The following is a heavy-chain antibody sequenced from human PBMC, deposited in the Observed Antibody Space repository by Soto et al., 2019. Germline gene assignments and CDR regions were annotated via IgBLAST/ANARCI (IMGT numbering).Heavy chain of an antibody. Sequence: QLQLQESGPGLVKPSETLSLTCTVSGGSISSSSYYWGWIRQPPGKGLEWIGSIYYSGSTYYNPSLKSRVTISVDTSKNQFSLKLSSVTAADTAVYYCARRGGGPIRRPFDYWGQGTLVTVSS. D-gene: IGHD3-10*01. J-gene: IGHJ4*02. V-gene: IGHV4-39*01. CDR3: ARRGGGPIRRPFDY. CDR2: IYYSGST. CDR1: GGSISSSSYY.